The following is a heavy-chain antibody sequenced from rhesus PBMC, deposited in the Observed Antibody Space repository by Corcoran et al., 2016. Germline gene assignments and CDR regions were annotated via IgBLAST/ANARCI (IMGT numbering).Heavy chain of an antibody. J-gene: IGHJ4*01. V-gene: IGHV4S10*01. Sequence: QVQLQESGAGVVKPSETLSLTCAVSGGSISDSYRLRWIRQPPGKGLEWIGYIYGRTTSTNYNPSLKSLGTSAKDATKTQFALELSSVTAAETAVYYCARDDSGRWNPRGYWGQGVLVTVYS. CDR3: ARDDSGRWNPRGY. CDR1: GGSISDSYR. CDR2: IYGRTTST. D-gene: IGHD6-25*01.